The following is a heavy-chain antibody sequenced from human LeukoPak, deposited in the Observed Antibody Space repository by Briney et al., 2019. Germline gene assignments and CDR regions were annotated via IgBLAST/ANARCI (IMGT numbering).Heavy chain of an antibody. D-gene: IGHD2-8*02. Sequence: SETLSLTCTVSGGSISSYYWSWIRQPPGKGLEWIAYISDIGSINYNPSLKSRVTISLDTSKNQFSLKLSSVTAADTAVYYCAGHHPRNTVDFWGQEPWSPSPQ. CDR3: AGHHPRNTVDF. V-gene: IGHV4-59*08. J-gene: IGHJ4*01. CDR2: ISDIGSI. CDR1: GGSISSYY.